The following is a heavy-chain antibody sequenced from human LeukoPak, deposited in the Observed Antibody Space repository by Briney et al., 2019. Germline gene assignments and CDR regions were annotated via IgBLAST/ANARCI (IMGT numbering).Heavy chain of an antibody. CDR1: GGSISSYY. Sequence: SETLSLTCTVPGGSISSYYWSWIRQPPGKGLEWIGYIYYSGSTNYNPSLKSRVTISVDTSKNQFSLKLSSVTAADTAVYYCARRVDILTGYYSVDNAFDIWGQGTMVTVSS. V-gene: IGHV4-59*08. CDR3: ARRVDILTGYYSVDNAFDI. D-gene: IGHD3-9*01. J-gene: IGHJ3*02. CDR2: IYYSGST.